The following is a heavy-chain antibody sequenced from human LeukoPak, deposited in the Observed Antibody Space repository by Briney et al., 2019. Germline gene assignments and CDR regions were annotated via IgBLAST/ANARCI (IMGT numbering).Heavy chain of an antibody. CDR3: TTDRLGYSSSTSCYRLRGGGDY. Sequence: NPGGSLRLSCAASGFTFSNAWMSWVRQAPGKGLEWVGRIKSKTDGGTTDYAAPVKGRFTISRDDSKNTLYLQMNSLKTEDTAVYYCTTDRLGYSSSTSCYRLRGGGDYWGQGTLVTVSS. D-gene: IGHD2-2*01. CDR1: GFTFSNAW. J-gene: IGHJ4*02. V-gene: IGHV3-15*01. CDR2: IKSKTDGGTT.